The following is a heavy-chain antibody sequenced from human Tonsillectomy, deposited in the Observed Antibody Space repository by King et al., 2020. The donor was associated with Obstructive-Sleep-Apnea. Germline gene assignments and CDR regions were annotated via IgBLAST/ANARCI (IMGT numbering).Heavy chain of an antibody. Sequence: VQLVESGGGVVQPGRSPRLSCAASGFTFSNYGMHWVRQAPGKGLEWVAIISYDGSNKYYADSVKGRFTISRDNSKNTLYLQMNSMRAEDTAVYYCVKAPYYDILTGYWGDDYYYGMDV. J-gene: IGHJ6*01. CDR3: VKAPYYDILTGYWGDDYYYGMDV. V-gene: IGHV3-30*18. D-gene: IGHD3-9*01. CDR1: GFTFSNYG. CDR2: ISYDGSNK.